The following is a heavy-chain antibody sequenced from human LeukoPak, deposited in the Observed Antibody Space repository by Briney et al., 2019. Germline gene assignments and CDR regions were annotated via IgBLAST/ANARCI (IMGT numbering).Heavy chain of an antibody. CDR2: ISYHGLNH. V-gene: IGHV3-30-3*01. J-gene: IGHJ4*02. Sequence: GGSLRLSCAASGFTFSDYYMSWIRQAPGKGPEWVAVISYHGLNHYYTDSVKGRFTISRDNSNNTLYLQMNDLRTEDSAVYYCAVPSVTVGITAIFDYWGQGTLVAVSS. D-gene: IGHD2-21*02. CDR3: AVPSVTVGITAIFDY. CDR1: GFTFSDYY.